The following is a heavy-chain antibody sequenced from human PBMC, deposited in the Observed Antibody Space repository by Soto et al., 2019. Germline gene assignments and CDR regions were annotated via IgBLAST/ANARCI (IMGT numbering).Heavy chain of an antibody. D-gene: IGHD3-9*01. CDR1: GFTFSSYA. CDR2: ISGSGGST. CDR3: AKDHTQYYDILTGYYNYYYGMDV. V-gene: IGHV3-23*01. Sequence: PGGSLRLSCAASGFTFSSYAMSWVRQAPGKGLEWASAISGSGGSTYYADSVKGRFTISRDNSKNTLYLQMNSLRAEDTAVYYCAKDHTQYYDILTGYYNYYYGMDVWGQGTTVTVSS. J-gene: IGHJ6*02.